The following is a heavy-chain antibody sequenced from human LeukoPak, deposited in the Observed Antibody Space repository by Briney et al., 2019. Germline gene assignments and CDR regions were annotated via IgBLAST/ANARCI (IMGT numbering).Heavy chain of an antibody. Sequence: GGSLRLSCAASGFTFSDYYMSWIRQAPGKGLEWVSYISSSGSTIYYADSVKGRFTISRDNSKNTLYLQMNSLRAEDTGVYYCAKIHYFGSGSPDYWGQGTLVTVSS. V-gene: IGHV3-11*01. D-gene: IGHD3-10*01. CDR2: ISSSGSTI. CDR1: GFTFSDYY. CDR3: AKIHYFGSGSPDY. J-gene: IGHJ4*02.